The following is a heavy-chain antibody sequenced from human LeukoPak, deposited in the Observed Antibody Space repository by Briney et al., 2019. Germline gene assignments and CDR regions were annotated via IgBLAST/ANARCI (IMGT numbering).Heavy chain of an antibody. CDR3: AREEFKAGDSSGYHGGPGFDP. Sequence: ASVKVSCKASGYTFTSYDINWVRQATGQGLEWMGWMNPNYSSTGYAQKFQGRVTMTRNTSISTAYMELSSLRSEDTAVYYCAREEFKAGDSSGYHGGPGFDPWGQGTLVTVPS. CDR1: GYTFTSYD. CDR2: MNPNYSST. V-gene: IGHV1-8*01. J-gene: IGHJ5*02. D-gene: IGHD3-22*01.